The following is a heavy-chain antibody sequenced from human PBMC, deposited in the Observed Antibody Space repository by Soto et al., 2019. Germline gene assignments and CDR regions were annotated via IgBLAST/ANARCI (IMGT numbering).Heavy chain of an antibody. Sequence: SETLSLTCTVSGGSISSGSYYWGWIRQSPGKGLEWIGSIYYSGSTYYNPSLKSRVTISVDTSKNQFSLKLSSVTAADTAVYYCARRYYYDSSGYYGXWGXGTLVTVS. CDR1: GGSISSGSYY. V-gene: IGHV4-39*01. CDR2: IYYSGST. CDR3: ARRYYYDSSGYYGX. J-gene: IGHJ4*02. D-gene: IGHD3-22*01.